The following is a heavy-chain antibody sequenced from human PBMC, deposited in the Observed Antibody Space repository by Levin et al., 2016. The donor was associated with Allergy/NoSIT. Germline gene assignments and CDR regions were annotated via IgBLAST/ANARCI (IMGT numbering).Heavy chain of an antibody. D-gene: IGHD2-15*01. CDR3: ARLRPCSGGSCYGFDP. CDR1: GGSISSSSYY. Sequence: SETLSLTCTVSGGSISSSSYYWGWIRQPPGKGLEWIGSIYYSGSTYYNPSLKSRVTISVDTSKNQFSLKLSSVTAADTAVYYCARLRPCSGGSCYGFDPWGQGTLVTVSS. J-gene: IGHJ5*02. V-gene: IGHV4-39*01. CDR2: IYYSGST.